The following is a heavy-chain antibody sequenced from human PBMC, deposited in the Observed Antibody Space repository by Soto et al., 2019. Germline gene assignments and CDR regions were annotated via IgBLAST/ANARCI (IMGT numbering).Heavy chain of an antibody. CDR2: IYYSGST. CDR1: GGSISSGGYY. V-gene: IGHV4-31*03. J-gene: IGHJ6*02. Sequence: PSETLSLTCTVSGGSISSGGYYWSWIRQHPGKGLEWIGYIYYSGSTYYNPSLKSRVTISVDTSKNQFSLKLSSVTAADTAVYYCARVTVQFLGREQHLHFVMDVWGQGTTVIVSS. D-gene: IGHD6-13*01. CDR3: ARVTVQFLGREQHLHFVMDV.